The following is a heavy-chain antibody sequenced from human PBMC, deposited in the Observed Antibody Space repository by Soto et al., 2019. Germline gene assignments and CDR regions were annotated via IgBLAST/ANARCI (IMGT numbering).Heavy chain of an antibody. J-gene: IGHJ5*01. Sequence: PSETLSLTCTVSGGSISSYYWSWIRQPPGKGLEWIGYIYYSGSTNYNPSLKSRVTISVDTSKNQFSLKLSSVTAADTAVYYCARINGGSYFAFDTWGQGTMVTVSS. CDR1: GGSISSYY. D-gene: IGHD1-26*01. CDR3: ARINGGSYFAFDT. V-gene: IGHV4-59*01. CDR2: IYYSGST.